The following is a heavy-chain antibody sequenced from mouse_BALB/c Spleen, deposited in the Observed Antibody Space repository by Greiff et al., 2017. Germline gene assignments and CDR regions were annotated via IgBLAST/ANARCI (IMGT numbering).Heavy chain of an antibody. J-gene: IGHJ4*01. D-gene: IGHD2-14*01. CDR3: ARDYRYDRGYYAMDD. Sequence: EVKLMESGPDLVKPSQSLSLTCTVTGYSFTSGFSWYWIRPFPGNKLEWMGYIHYSGSTNYNPSLKSRISITRDTAKNQFFLQLNSVTTEDTATYYCARDYRYDRGYYAMDDWGEGTTVTVSA. CDR1: GYSFTSGFS. CDR2: IHYSGST. V-gene: IGHV3-1*02.